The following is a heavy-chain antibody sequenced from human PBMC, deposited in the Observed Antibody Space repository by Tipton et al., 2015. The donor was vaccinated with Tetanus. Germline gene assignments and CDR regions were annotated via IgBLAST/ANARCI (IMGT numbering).Heavy chain of an antibody. V-gene: IGHV4-30-4*01. Sequence: LRLSCSVSGASLSSGDYFWSWLRQSPGGGLEWIGYINSLGSTWYNPSLKSRVTISVDSSKNQFSLKLDSVTAADAAVYYCARPGVGGYTGYYFDFWGQGTVVTVSS. J-gene: IGHJ4*02. CDR3: ARPGVGGYTGYYFDF. CDR2: INSLGST. D-gene: IGHD5-12*01. CDR1: GASLSSGDYF.